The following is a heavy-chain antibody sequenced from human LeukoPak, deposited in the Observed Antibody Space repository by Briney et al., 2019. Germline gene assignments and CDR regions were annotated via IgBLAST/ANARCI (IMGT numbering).Heavy chain of an antibody. CDR2: ISASGDAT. D-gene: IGHD6-25*01. V-gene: IGHV3-23*01. J-gene: IGHJ4*02. CDR1: GFNFSVHS. Sequence: GGSLRLSCAASGFNFSVHSMTGVRQAPGKGLEWVSGISASGDATYYADSVKGRFTISRDNAKNSLYLQMNSLRAEDTAVYYCAIGGIAAQLAYFDYWGQGTLVTVSS. CDR3: AIGGIAAQLAYFDY.